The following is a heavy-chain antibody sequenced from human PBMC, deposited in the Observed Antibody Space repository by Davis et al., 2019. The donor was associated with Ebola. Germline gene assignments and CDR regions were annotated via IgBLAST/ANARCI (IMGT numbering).Heavy chain of an antibody. CDR3: ARGDEMATITGFDY. D-gene: IGHD5-24*01. Sequence: AASVKVSCKASGYTFTSYYIHWVRQAPGQGLEWMGMINPSGGNTRYAQQFQGRVTMTRDTSTRTVYMEVSSLRSDDTAVYYCARGDEMATITGFDYWGQGTLVTVSS. J-gene: IGHJ4*02. CDR2: INPSGGNT. CDR1: GYTFTSYY. V-gene: IGHV1-46*01.